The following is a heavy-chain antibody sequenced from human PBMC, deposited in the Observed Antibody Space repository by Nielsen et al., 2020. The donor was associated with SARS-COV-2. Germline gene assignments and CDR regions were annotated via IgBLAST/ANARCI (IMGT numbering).Heavy chain of an antibody. J-gene: IGHJ6*02. V-gene: IGHV3-30-3*01. CDR3: ARERLRGSGGMDV. D-gene: IGHD3-10*01. CDR1: GFTFSSYA. Sequence: GESLKISCAASGFTFSSYAMHWVRQAPGKGLEWVAVISYDGSNKYYADSVKGRFTISRDNSKNTLYLQMNSLRAEDTAVYYCARERLRGSGGMDVWGQGTTVTVSS. CDR2: ISYDGSNK.